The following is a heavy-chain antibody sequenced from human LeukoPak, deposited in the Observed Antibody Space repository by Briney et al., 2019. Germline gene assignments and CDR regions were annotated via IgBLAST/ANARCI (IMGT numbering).Heavy chain of an antibody. CDR2: IIPIFGTA. D-gene: IGHD2-2*02. V-gene: IGHV1-69*13. J-gene: IGHJ5*02. CDR3: ARGFRLSAIEDWFDP. CDR1: GGTFSSYA. Sequence: VKVSCKASGGTFSSYAISWVRQAPGQGLEWMGGIIPIFGTANYAQKFQGRVTITTDESTSTAYMELSGLRSDDTAVYYCARGFRLSAIEDWFDPWGQGTLVTVSS.